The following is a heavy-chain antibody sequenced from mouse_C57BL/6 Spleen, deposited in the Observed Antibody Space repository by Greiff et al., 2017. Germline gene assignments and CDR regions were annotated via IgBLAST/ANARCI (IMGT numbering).Heavy chain of an antibody. J-gene: IGHJ3*01. CDR1: GYTFTSYW. D-gene: IGHD2-2*01. CDR2: IDPSDSYT. CDR3: ARNEEVTTGFAY. V-gene: IGHV1-50*01. Sequence: QVQLQQPGAELVKPGASVKLSCKASGYTFTSYWMQWVKQRPGQGLEWIGEIDPSDSYTNYNQKFKGKATLTVDTSPSTAYMQLSSLTSEDSAVYYCARNEEVTTGFAYWGQGTLVTVSA.